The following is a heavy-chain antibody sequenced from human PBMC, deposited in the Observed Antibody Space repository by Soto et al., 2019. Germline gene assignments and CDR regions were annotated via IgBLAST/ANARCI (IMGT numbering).Heavy chain of an antibody. CDR3: VRLDCSGTSCYFYGLDV. CDR2: ISSGSSDK. J-gene: IGHJ6*02. CDR1: GFTFTSST. Sequence: EMQLVESGGGLVKPGGSLRLSCAASGFTFTSSTMKWVRQAPGKGLEWVSSISSGSSDKYYADSVRGRFTISRGDAKNSVYLQMKGLRAEDSAVYYCVRLDCSGTSCYFYGLDVWGQGTTVTVSS. D-gene: IGHD2-2*01. V-gene: IGHV3-21*06.